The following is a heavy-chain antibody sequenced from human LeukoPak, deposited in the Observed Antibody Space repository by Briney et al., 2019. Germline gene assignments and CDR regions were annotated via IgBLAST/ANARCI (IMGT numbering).Heavy chain of an antibody. CDR3: ARDWGHYYGSGSYQYNWFDP. D-gene: IGHD3-10*01. CDR2: ISAYNGNT. CDR1: GYTFTSYG. V-gene: IGHV1-18*01. Sequence: GASVKVSCKASGYTFTSYGISWVRQAPGQGLEWMGWISAYNGNTNYTLKLQGRVTMTTDTSTSTAYMELRSLRSDDTAVYYCARDWGHYYGSGSYQYNWFDPWGQGTLVTVSS. J-gene: IGHJ5*02.